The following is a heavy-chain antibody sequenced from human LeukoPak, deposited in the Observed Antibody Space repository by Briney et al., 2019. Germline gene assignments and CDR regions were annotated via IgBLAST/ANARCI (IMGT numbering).Heavy chain of an antibody. D-gene: IGHD3-22*01. Sequence: ASVKVSCKASGGTFSSYAISWVRQAPGQGLEWMGGIIPIFGTANYAQKFQGRVTITADESTSTAYMELSSLRSEDTAVYYCARGPPIEYMWSSGYFDYWGQGTLVTVSS. CDR2: IIPIFGTA. CDR3: ARGPPIEYMWSSGYFDY. CDR1: GGTFSSYA. J-gene: IGHJ4*02. V-gene: IGHV1-69*01.